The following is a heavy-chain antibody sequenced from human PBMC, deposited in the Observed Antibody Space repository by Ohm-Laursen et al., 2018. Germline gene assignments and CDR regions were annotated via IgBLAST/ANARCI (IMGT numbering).Heavy chain of an antibody. CDR3: ARDRGRDLPSGNCDL. CDR1: GYTFSSYG. Sequence: GASVKVSCKVSGYTFSSYGISWVRQAPGQGLEWMGWISGYSGNTNYAQNLQGRVTMTTDTSTSTAYMDLRSLRFDDTAVYYCARDRGRDLPSGNCDLWGRGTPVTVSS. D-gene: IGHD3-16*01. V-gene: IGHV1-18*01. J-gene: IGHJ2*01. CDR2: ISGYSGNT.